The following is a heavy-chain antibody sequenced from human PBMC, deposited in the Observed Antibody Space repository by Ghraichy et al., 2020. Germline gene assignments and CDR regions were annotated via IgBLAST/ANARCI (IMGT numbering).Heavy chain of an antibody. V-gene: IGHV3-74*01. CDR2: IYIDESSA. D-gene: IGHD4-17*01. Sequence: GESLNISCAASGFTFTDYWMHWVRQAPGKGLVWVSRIYIDESSAVYADSVKGRFTISRDNAKNTLFLQMNSLRVDDTAVYYCASRAVTYYGTALDYWGQGNLVTVSS. CDR1: GFTFTDYW. CDR3: ASRAVTYYGTALDY. J-gene: IGHJ4*02.